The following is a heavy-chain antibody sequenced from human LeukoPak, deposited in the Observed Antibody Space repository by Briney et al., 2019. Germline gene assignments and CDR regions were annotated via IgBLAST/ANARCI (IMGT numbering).Heavy chain of an antibody. Sequence: PGGSLRLSCAASGFTFSDYYMTWIRQAPGKGLEWLSYISGSGSYTNYADSVKGRFTTSRDDSKNTLYLHMNSLRAEDTAVYYCTRRMAEAGTIYFPHRGQGTLVTVSS. CDR2: ISGSGSYT. V-gene: IGHV3-11*06. J-gene: IGHJ1*01. CDR3: TRRMAEAGTIYFPH. D-gene: IGHD6-13*01. CDR1: GFTFSDYY.